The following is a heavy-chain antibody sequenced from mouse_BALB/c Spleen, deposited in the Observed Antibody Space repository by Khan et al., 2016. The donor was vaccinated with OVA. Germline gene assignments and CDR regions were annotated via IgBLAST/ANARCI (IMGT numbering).Heavy chain of an antibody. CDR2: INPSNGYN. D-gene: IGHD2-5*01. CDR3: VRDWAYHSNDDCFAY. Sequence: QVQLKESGAELARPGASVKMSCKASGYTFTSYTIHWIKKRPGQGLEWIGYINPSNGYNNYNQKFKDKATLTTDKSSTTAYLQLSSLTSDDSAVYNCVRDWAYHSNDDCFAYWGQGTLVTVSA. J-gene: IGHJ3*01. V-gene: IGHV1-4*01. CDR1: GYTFTSYT.